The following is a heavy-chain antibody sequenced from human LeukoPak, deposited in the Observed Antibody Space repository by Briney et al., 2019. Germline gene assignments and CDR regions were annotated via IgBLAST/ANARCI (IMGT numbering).Heavy chain of an antibody. V-gene: IGHV1-18*01. CDR3: ARGYAQWELLVDYYGMDV. CDR2: VSAYNGNT. CDR1: GYTFTSYG. J-gene: IGHJ6*02. Sequence: ASVKVSCNASGYTFTSYGISWVRHAPGPGLDWMGWVSAYNGNTNYAQKPQGRVTMTTDTSTSTAYMELRSLRSDDTAVYYCARGYAQWELLVDYYGMDVWGQGTTVTVSS. D-gene: IGHD1-26*01.